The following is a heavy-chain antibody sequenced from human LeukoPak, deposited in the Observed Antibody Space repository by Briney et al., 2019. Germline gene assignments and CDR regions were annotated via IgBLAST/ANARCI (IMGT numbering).Heavy chain of an antibody. CDR3: ARDDVAWNDVHWFDP. J-gene: IGHJ5*02. CDR1: GFTFSYYT. CDR2: ISSTGSSI. D-gene: IGHD1-1*01. Sequence: AGGSLRLSCAASGFTFSYYTMSWVRQAPGKGLEWVSSISSTGSSIYYADSVKGRFTISRDNAKNSLYLQMSSLRVEDTVVYYCARDDVAWNDVHWFDPWGQGTLVTVSS. V-gene: IGHV3-21*01.